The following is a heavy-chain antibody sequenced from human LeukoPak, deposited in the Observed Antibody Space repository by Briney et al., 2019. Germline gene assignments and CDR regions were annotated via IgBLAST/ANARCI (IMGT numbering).Heavy chain of an antibody. D-gene: IGHD6-6*01. Sequence: SETLSLTCTVSGGSISDYYWSWIRQPPGKGLEWIGYFHNSGTSNYNPSLKSRVTISVDTSKNQFSLKLSSVTAADTAVYYCARARSSSSAVPWYFDYWGQGTLVTVSS. CDR2: FHNSGTS. CDR3: ARARSSSSAVPWYFDY. CDR1: GGSISDYY. V-gene: IGHV4-59*01. J-gene: IGHJ4*02.